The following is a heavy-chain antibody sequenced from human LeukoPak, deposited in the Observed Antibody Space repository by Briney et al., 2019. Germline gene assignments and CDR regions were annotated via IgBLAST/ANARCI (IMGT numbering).Heavy chain of an antibody. Sequence: ASVKVSCKASGYTFTSYGISWVRQAPGQGLEWMGWISAYNGNTNYAQKLQGRVTMTRNTSISTAYMELSSLRSEDTAVYYCARVSNFWSGYYHYYYGMDVWGQGTTVTVSS. V-gene: IGHV1-18*01. CDR3: ARVSNFWSGYYHYYYGMDV. CDR1: GYTFTSYG. J-gene: IGHJ6*02. D-gene: IGHD3-3*01. CDR2: ISAYNGNT.